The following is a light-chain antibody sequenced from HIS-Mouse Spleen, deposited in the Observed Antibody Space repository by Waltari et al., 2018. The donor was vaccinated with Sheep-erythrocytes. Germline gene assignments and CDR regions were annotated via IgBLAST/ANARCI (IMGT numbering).Light chain of an antibody. J-gene: IGLJ1*01. V-gene: IGLV1-44*01. CDR3: AAWDDSLNGYV. CDR2: SNN. Sequence: QSVLTQPPSASWTPGQRVTIPCSGSSPNLGSNTVNWYQQPPGTAPKLLIYSNNQRPSGVPDRFSGSKSGTSASLAISGLQSEDEADYYCAAWDDSLNGYVFGTGTKVTVL. CDR1: SPNLGSNT.